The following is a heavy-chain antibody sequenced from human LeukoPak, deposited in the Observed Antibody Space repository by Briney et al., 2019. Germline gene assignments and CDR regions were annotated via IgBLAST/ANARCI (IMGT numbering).Heavy chain of an antibody. D-gene: IGHD3-22*01. CDR2: MNPNSGNT. V-gene: IGHV1-8*01. Sequence: ASMKVSCKASGYTFTSYDINWVRQATGQGLEWMGWMNPNSGNTGYAQKFQGRVTMTRNTSISTAYMELSSLRSEDTAVYYCARVGYYDSSGYYSPQKAFDYWGQGTLVTVSS. CDR3: ARVGYYDSSGYYSPQKAFDY. J-gene: IGHJ4*02. CDR1: GYTFTSYD.